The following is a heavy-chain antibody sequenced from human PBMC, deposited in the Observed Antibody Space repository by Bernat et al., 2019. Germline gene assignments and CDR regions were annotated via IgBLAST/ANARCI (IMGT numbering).Heavy chain of an antibody. V-gene: IGHV3-48*02. J-gene: IGHJ4*02. CDR2: ISSISSTI. CDR3: AGGLRRYSSGWNLDC. CDR1: GFTFSSYN. D-gene: IGHD6-19*01. Sequence: EVQLVESGGGLVQPGGSLRLSCAASGFTFSSYNMNWVRQAPGKGLERASYISSISSTIYYADSVKGRFTISRDNAKSSLYLQMNSLRDEETYMYYCAGGLRRYSSGWNLDCWGQGTLVTVSS.